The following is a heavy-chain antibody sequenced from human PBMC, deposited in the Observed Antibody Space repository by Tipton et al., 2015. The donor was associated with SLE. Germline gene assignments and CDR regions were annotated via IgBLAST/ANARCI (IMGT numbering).Heavy chain of an antibody. J-gene: IGHJ5*02. V-gene: IGHV4-34*01. Sequence: TLSLTCAVYGGSFSDHYWRWTWIRQPQPPGKGLEWIDEIDRRGNTKYNPSLKSRVAISVDTSRNQFSLRLSSVTAADTAIYYCARLREATGLFSKRGWLDPWGQGNLVTVSS. D-gene: IGHD5-12*01. CDR2: IDRRGNT. CDR3: ARLREATGLFSKRGWLDP. CDR1: GGSFSDHY.